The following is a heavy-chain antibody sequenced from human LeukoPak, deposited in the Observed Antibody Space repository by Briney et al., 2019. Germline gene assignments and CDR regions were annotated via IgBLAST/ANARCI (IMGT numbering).Heavy chain of an antibody. D-gene: IGHD6-13*01. CDR2: VGGDGRNT. CDR1: GFTFSTYV. V-gene: IGHV3-23*01. CDR3: AKDRRVAAAGTRFYFDY. Sequence: PGGSLRLSCAASGFTFSTYVMSWVRQAPGKGLVWVSSVGGDGRNTYYADSVKGRFTISRDNSKNTLYLQMNSLRAEDTAVYYCAKDRRVAAAGTRFYFDYWGQGTLVTVSS. J-gene: IGHJ4*02.